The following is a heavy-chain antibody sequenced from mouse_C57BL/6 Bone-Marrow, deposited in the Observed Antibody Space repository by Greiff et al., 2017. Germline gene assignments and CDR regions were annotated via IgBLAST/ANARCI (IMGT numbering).Heavy chain of an antibody. D-gene: IGHD1-1*01. J-gene: IGHJ2*01. Sequence: EVMLVESGAELVRPGASVKLSCTASGFNIKDDYMHWVKQRPEQGLEWIGWLDPENGDTEYASKFQGKATITADTSSNTAYLQLSSLTAEDTAVYYGTYYYGSSPFDYWGQGTTLTVSS. CDR1: GFNIKDDY. CDR3: TYYYGSSPFDY. V-gene: IGHV14-4*01. CDR2: LDPENGDT.